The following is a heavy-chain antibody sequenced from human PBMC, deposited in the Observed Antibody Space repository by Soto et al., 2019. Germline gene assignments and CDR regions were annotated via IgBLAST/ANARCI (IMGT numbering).Heavy chain of an antibody. D-gene: IGHD3-3*01. V-gene: IGHV3-30-3*01. CDR3: ARDLYYERITIFGVVPVDKEIYYYYGMDV. Sequence: QPGGSLRLSCAASGFTFSSYAMHWVRQAPGKGLEWVAVISYDGSNKYYADSVKGRFTISRDNSKNTLYLQMNSLRAEDTAVYYCARDLYYERITIFGVVPVDKEIYYYYGMDVWGQGTTVTVSS. CDR2: ISYDGSNK. CDR1: GFTFSSYA. J-gene: IGHJ6*02.